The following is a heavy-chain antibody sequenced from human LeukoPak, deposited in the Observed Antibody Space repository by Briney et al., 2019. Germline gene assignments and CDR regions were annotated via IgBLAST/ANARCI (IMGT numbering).Heavy chain of an antibody. J-gene: IGHJ3*02. CDR1: GGSISSSNW. D-gene: IGHD3-10*01. CDR3: GRETNYYGSGSYRAAATNAFDI. V-gene: IGHV4-4*02. CDR2: IYHSGST. Sequence: PSETLSLTCAVSGGSISSSNWWSWVRQPPGKGLEWIGEIYHSGSTNYNPSLKSRVTISVDKSKNQFSLKLSSVTDADTAVYYCGRETNYYGSGSYRAAATNAFDIWGQGTMVTVPS.